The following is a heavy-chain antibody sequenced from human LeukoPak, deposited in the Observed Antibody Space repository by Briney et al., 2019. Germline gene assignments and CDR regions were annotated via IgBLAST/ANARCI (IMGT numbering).Heavy chain of an antibody. Sequence: GRSLRLSCTASGFTFGDYAMSWFRQAPGKGLEWVGFIRSKAYGGTTEYAASVKGRFTISRDDSKSIAYLQMNSLKTESTAVYYCTRSDIVVVPAAIEWYWFDPWGQGTLVTVSS. CDR2: IRSKAYGGTT. CDR3: TRSDIVVVPAAIEWYWFDP. J-gene: IGHJ5*02. V-gene: IGHV3-49*03. CDR1: GFTFGDYA. D-gene: IGHD2-2*02.